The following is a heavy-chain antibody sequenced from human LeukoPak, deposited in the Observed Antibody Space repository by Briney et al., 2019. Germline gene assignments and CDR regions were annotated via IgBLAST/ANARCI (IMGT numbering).Heavy chain of an antibody. CDR2: ISWNSGSI. Sequence: PGGYLRLSCAASGLAFNNYAMNRVRQAPGKGLEWVSGISWNSGSIGYADSVKGRFTISRDNAKNSLYLQVNSLRAEDTALYYCAKDMQWELRGSDAFDIWGQGTMVTVSS. CDR3: AKDMQWELRGSDAFDI. J-gene: IGHJ3*02. D-gene: IGHD1-26*01. V-gene: IGHV3-9*01. CDR1: GLAFNNYA.